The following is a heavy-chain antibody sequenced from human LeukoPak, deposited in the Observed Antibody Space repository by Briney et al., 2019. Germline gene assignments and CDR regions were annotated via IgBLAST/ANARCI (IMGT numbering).Heavy chain of an antibody. V-gene: IGHV3-48*02. CDR1: GFTFSSYP. CDR2: ISSSSSTI. Sequence: QPGGSLRLSCAASGFTFSSYPLNWVRQAPGKGLEWVSYISSSSSTIYYADSVKGRFTISRDNAKNSLYLQMNSLRDEDTAVYYCAKDTYYYDSSGYYLDYWGQGTLVTVSS. CDR3: AKDTYYYDSSGYYLDY. J-gene: IGHJ4*02. D-gene: IGHD3-22*01.